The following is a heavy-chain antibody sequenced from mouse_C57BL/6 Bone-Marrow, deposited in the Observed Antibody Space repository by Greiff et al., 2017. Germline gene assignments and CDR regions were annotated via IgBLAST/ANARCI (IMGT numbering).Heavy chain of an antibody. Sequence: QLQQSGAELARPGASVQLSCKASGYTFPSYGISWVTQRTGQGLEWLGEIYPRSGHTYYHAKFKGQATLTADKSSSTTYMGLRSLKYEDSAVYFCARLFAYWGQGTLVTVPA. CDR3: ARLFAY. J-gene: IGHJ3*01. CDR1: GYTFPSYG. V-gene: IGHV1-81*01. CDR2: IYPRSGHT.